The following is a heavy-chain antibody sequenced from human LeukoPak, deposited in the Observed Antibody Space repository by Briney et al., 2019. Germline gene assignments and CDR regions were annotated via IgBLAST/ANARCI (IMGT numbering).Heavy chain of an antibody. V-gene: IGHV4-38-2*02. D-gene: IGHD2-21*02. CDR1: GYSISSGYY. J-gene: IGHJ4*02. CDR2: IYHGGST. CDR3: ARDLASCAGDCYSDGFDY. Sequence: PSETLPLTCTVSGYSISSGYYWGWIRQSPGKGLEWIGSIYHGGSTYYDPSLRSRVIVSVDTSKNHFSLKMSSVTAADTAVYYCARDLASCAGDCYSDGFDYWGQGTLVTVSS.